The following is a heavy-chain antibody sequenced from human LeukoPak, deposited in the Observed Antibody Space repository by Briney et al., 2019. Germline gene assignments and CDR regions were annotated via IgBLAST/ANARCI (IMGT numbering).Heavy chain of an antibody. D-gene: IGHD3-22*01. V-gene: IGHV3-23*01. CDR3: AKTKAFTSGFPLDL. CDR2: ISGSGGSI. J-gene: IGHJ5*02. Sequence: GGSLRLSCAASGFMFGDYAMSWVRQAPGKGLEWVSSISGSGGSIYDADSVKGRFTISRDNFKNTLYLQMNSLRAEDTAVYYCAKTKAFTSGFPLDLWGQETLVTVSS. CDR1: GFMFGDYA.